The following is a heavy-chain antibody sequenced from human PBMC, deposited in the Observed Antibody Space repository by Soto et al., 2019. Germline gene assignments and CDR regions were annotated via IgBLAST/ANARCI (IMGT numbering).Heavy chain of an antibody. CDR3: ARHARVTTVPNWFDP. CDR2: IYYSGST. J-gene: IGHJ5*02. V-gene: IGHV4-39*01. D-gene: IGHD4-17*01. Sequence: QLQLQESGPGLVKPSETLSLTCTVSGGSISSSNYYWGWIRQPPGKGLEWIGSIYYSGSTYYNPSLKSRVTISEDTSKNQFSLKLSSVTAADTAVYYCARHARVTTVPNWFDPWGQGTLVTVSS. CDR1: GGSISSSNYY.